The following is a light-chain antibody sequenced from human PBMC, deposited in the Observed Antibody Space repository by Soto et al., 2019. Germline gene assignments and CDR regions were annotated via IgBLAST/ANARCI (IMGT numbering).Light chain of an antibody. J-gene: IGKJ2*01. V-gene: IGKV3-20*01. CDR3: QQYDISPYT. Sequence: EIVLTQSPGTLSLPPGERATLSCRASQSVTSSYLAWYQQKPGQAPRLLIYGASSRATGIPDRFSGSGSGTDFTLTISRLEPEDFAVYYCQQYDISPYTFGQGTKLEIK. CDR1: QSVTSSY. CDR2: GAS.